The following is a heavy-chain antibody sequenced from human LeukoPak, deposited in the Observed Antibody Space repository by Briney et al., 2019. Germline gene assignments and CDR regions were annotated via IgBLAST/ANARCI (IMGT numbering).Heavy chain of an antibody. CDR2: ISGSGGST. V-gene: IGHV3-23*01. CDR1: GFTFSSYA. J-gene: IGHJ6*02. Sequence: GSLRLSCAASGFTFSSYAMSWVRQAPGKGLEWVSAISGSGGSTYYADSVKGRFTISRDNSKNTLYLQMNSLRAEDTAVYYCASGGSGWYFYGMDVWGQGTTVTVSS. D-gene: IGHD6-19*01. CDR3: ASGGSGWYFYGMDV.